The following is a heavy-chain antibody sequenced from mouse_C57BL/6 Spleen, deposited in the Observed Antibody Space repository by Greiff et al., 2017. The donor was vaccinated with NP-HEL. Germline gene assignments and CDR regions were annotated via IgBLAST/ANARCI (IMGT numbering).Heavy chain of an antibody. CDR2: ISYDGSN. CDR1: GYSITSGYY. CDR3: ARDGGQGYFDY. D-gene: IGHD3-3*01. J-gene: IGHJ2*01. V-gene: IGHV3-6*01. Sequence: EVQLQESGPGLVKPSQSLSLTCSVTGYSITSGYYWNWIRQFPGNKLEWMGYISYDGSNNYNPSLKNRISITRDTSKNQFFLKLNSVTTEDTATYYCARDGGQGYFDYWGQGTTLTVSS.